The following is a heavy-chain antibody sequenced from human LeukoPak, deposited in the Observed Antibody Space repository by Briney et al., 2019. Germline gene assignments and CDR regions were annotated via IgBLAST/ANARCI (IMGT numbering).Heavy chain of an antibody. J-gene: IGHJ4*02. CDR2: ISSSGSTI. D-gene: IGHD3-22*01. Sequence: GGSLRLSCASSGFTFSSYEMNWVRQAPGKGLEWVSYISSSGSTIYYADSVKGRFTISRDNAKNSLYLQMNSLRAEDTAVYYRARDGSLYDSSGYFPFDYWGQGTLVTVSS. CDR1: GFTFSSYE. CDR3: ARDGSLYDSSGYFPFDY. V-gene: IGHV3-48*03.